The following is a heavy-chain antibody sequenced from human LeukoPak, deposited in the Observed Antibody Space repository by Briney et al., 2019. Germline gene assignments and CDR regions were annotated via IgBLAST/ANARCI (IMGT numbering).Heavy chain of an antibody. D-gene: IGHD6-19*01. CDR3: ARSTTTVAGTNFDY. Sequence: GASVKVSCKASGYXFTGYYMHWVRQAPGQGLEWMGWINPNSGGTNYAQKFQGRVTMTRDTSISTAYMELSRLRSDDTAVYYCARSTTTVAGTNFDYWGQGTLVTVSS. V-gene: IGHV1-2*02. CDR1: GYXFTGYY. J-gene: IGHJ4*02. CDR2: INPNSGGT.